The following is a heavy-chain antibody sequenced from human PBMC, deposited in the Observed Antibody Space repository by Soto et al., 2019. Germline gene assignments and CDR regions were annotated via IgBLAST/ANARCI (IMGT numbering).Heavy chain of an antibody. CDR3: ARHPERIAQIGWFDP. Sequence: GGSLRLSCAASGFTFSSYSMNWVRQAPGKGLEWVSYISSSSSTIYYAGSVKGRFTISRDNAKNSLYLQMNSLRAEDTAVYYCARHPERIAQIGWFDPWGQGTLVTVSS. V-gene: IGHV3-48*01. CDR2: ISSSSSTI. J-gene: IGHJ5*02. D-gene: IGHD6-13*01. CDR1: GFTFSSYS.